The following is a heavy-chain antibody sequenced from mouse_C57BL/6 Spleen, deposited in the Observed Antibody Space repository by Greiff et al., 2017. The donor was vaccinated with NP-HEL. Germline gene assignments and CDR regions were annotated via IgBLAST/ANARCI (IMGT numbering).Heavy chain of an antibody. V-gene: IGHV1-82*01. CDR1: GYAFSSSW. Sequence: VQLQQSGPELVKPGASVKISCKASGYAFSSSWMNWVQQRPGKGLEWIGRIYPGDGDTNYNGQFKGKATLTADKSSSSANRQLSSLTSEDSASYFGARGDSNYEDRYFDVWGTGTTVTVSA. J-gene: IGHJ1*03. D-gene: IGHD2-5*01. CDR3: ARGDSNYEDRYFDV. CDR2: IYPGDGDT.